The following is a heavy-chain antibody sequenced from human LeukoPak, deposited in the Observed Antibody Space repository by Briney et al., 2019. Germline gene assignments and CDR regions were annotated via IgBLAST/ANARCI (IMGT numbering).Heavy chain of an antibody. CDR3: ARRPYSGSPNWFAP. Sequence: GESLQISCEAVGHRFTNHWIGWVRQRPGEGLEWMGIINLGDSETHYTPSFQDQVTFSLDKSTNTAYLQWRTLKASDTAMYYCARRPYSGSPNWFAPWGRGTLVTVSS. CDR2: INLGDSET. D-gene: IGHD1-26*01. V-gene: IGHV5-51*01. J-gene: IGHJ5*01. CDR1: GHRFTNHW.